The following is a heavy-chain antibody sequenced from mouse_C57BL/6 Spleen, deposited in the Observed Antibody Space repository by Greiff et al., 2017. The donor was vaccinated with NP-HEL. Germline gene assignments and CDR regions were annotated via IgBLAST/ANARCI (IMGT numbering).Heavy chain of an antibody. CDR1: GYAFSSSW. V-gene: IGHV1-82*01. CDR3: ARKGLLDAMDY. CDR2: IYPGDGDT. Sequence: QVQLQQSGPELVKPGASVKISCKASGYAFSSSWMNWVKQRPGKGLEWIGRIYPGDGDTNYNGKFKGKATLTADKSTSTAYMQRSSLTSEDSAVYFCARKGLLDAMDYWGQGTSVTVSS. J-gene: IGHJ4*01. D-gene: IGHD2-10*01.